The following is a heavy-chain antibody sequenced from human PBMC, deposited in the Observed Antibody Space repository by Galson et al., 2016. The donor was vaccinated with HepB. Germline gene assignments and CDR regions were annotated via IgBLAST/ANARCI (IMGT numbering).Heavy chain of an antibody. CDR2: ISGRGGGT. J-gene: IGHJ4*02. V-gene: IGHV3-23*01. CDR1: GFSFSSYA. CDR3: ARDSRRKPYSSSQGGLLDY. D-gene: IGHD6-13*01. Sequence: SLRLSCAASGFSFSSYAMSWVRQAPGKGLEWVSLISGRGGGTNYAESVKGRFTISRDNAKNSLFLQMNSLRAEDTAVYYCARDSRRKPYSSSQGGLLDYWGQGTLVTVSS.